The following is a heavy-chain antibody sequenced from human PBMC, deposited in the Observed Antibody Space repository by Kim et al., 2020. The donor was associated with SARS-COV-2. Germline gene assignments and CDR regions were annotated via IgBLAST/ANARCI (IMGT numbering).Heavy chain of an antibody. CDR2: ISNDGRNK. Sequence: GGSLRLSCAASGFTFSGYGMHWVRQAPGKGLEWVAIISNDGRNKYYTDSVKGRFTISRDNSKNSVYLQMNSLRAEDTALYYCAKRDGSGYSYMDYWGQGTLVTVSS. J-gene: IGHJ4*02. D-gene: IGHD3-22*01. V-gene: IGHV3-30*18. CDR3: AKRDGSGYSYMDY. CDR1: GFTFSGYG.